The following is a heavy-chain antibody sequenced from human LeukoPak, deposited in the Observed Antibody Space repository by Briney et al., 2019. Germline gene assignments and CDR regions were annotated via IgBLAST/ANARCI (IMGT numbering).Heavy chain of an antibody. D-gene: IGHD3-10*01. Sequence: GGSLRLSCVASGFTFSDYWMSWVRQAPGKGLEWVANIKQDGSEKEFVDSVKGRFTISRDNAKNSLYLQMNSLRADDTAVYYCAREGRGGFDCWGQGTLVTVSS. CDR3: AREGRGGFDC. J-gene: IGHJ4*02. CDR2: IKQDGSEK. CDR1: GFTFSDYW. V-gene: IGHV3-7*01.